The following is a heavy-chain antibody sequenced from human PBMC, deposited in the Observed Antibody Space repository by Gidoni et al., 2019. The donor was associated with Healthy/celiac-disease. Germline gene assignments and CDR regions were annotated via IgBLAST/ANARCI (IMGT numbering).Heavy chain of an antibody. CDR1: GFTFGDYA. V-gene: IGHV3-49*05. CDR2: IRSKAYGGTT. D-gene: IGHD5-12*01. CDR3: TRDHGYSGYDYAGGY. Sequence: EVQLVASGGGLVKPGRSLRLSCTASGFTFGDYAMSWFRQAPGKGLEWVGFIRSKAYGGTTEYAASVKGRFTISRDDSKSIAYLQMNSLKTEDTAVYYCTRDHGYSGYDYAGGYWGQGTLVTVSS. J-gene: IGHJ4*02.